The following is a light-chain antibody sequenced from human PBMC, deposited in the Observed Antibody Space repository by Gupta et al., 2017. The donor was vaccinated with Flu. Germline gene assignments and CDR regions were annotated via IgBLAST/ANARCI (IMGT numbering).Light chain of an antibody. J-gene: IGLJ2*01. CDR2: RTN. CDR1: SDNVGNQG. Sequence: QAGLAQLPSVSKGLRQTATLTCTGNSDNVGNQGAAWLQQHQGHPPKVLSYRTNNRPSGISERFSASRSGNTASLTITGLQPEDEADYYCSAWDRSLNAVVFGGGTKVTVL. CDR3: SAWDRSLNAVV. V-gene: IGLV10-54*04.